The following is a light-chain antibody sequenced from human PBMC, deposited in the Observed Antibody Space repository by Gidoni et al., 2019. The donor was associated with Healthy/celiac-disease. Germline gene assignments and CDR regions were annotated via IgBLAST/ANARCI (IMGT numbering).Light chain of an antibody. CDR3: NSRDSSGNPSLV. J-gene: IGLJ3*02. CDR1: SLRSYY. V-gene: IGLV3-19*01. Sequence: SSELTQDPAVSVALGQTVRITCQGDSLRSYYASWYQQKPGQAPVLVIYGKNNRPSGIPDRFSGSSSGNTASLTITGAQAEDEADYYCNSRDSSGNPSLVFGGGTKLTVL. CDR2: GKN.